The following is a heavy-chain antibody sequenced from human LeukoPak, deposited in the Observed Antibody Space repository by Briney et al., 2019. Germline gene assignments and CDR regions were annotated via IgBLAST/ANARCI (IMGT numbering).Heavy chain of an antibody. Sequence: GGSLRLSCAASGFTFSNLWMSWVRRAPGKGLEWVANINQDRSDKYYVDSVKGRFTISRDNAKNSLYLQMNSLRAEDTAVYYCATGRQLDYWGQGTPVTVSS. D-gene: IGHD6-13*01. CDR3: ATGRQLDY. J-gene: IGHJ4*02. V-gene: IGHV3-7*05. CDR2: INQDRSDK. CDR1: GFTFSNLW.